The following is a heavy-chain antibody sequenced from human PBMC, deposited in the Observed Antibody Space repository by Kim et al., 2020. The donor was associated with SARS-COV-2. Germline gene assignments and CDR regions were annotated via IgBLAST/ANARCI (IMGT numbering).Heavy chain of an antibody. V-gene: IGHV3-33*01. CDR3: ASLGLGDYYYGMDV. J-gene: IGHJ6*02. Sequence: ADSVKGRFTISRANSKNTLYLQMNSLRAEDTAVYYCASLGLGDYYYGMDVWGQGTTVTVSS.